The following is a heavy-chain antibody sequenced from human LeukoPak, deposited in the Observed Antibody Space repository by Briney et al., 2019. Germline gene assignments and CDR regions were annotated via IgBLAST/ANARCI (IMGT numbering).Heavy chain of an antibody. CDR3: ARVGGGSWSLDY. J-gene: IGHJ4*02. CDR1: GFTFSNAW. V-gene: IGHV3-15*01. Sequence: GGSLRLSCAASGFTFSNAWMSWVRQAPGKGLEWVGRIKSKTDGGTTDYAAPVKGRFTISRDNSRNTLYLQMNSLRAEDTAVYYCARVGGGSWSLDYWGQGTLVTVSS. CDR2: IKSKTDGGTT. D-gene: IGHD2-15*01.